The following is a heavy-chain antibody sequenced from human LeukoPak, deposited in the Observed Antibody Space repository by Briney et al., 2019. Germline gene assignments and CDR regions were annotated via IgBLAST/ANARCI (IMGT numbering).Heavy chain of an antibody. V-gene: IGHV6-1*01. CDR2: TYYRSKWYN. CDR3: AREVGIVVVPAATGITGTTIRP. CDR1: GDSVSINSAA. Sequence: SQTLSLTCALSGDSVSINSAAWNWIRQSPSRGLEWLGRTYYRSKWYNDYAVSVKSPITINPDTSKNQFSLQLNSVTPEDTAVYYCAREVGIVVVPAATGITGTTIRPWGQGTLVTVSS. J-gene: IGHJ5*02. D-gene: IGHD2-2*01.